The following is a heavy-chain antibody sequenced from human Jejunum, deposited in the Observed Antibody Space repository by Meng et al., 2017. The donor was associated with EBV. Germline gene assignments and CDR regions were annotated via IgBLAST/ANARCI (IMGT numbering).Heavy chain of an antibody. CDR3: ARTYYYDSSGFAPFDY. CDR1: GGSISSSSYY. V-gene: IGHV4-39*07. D-gene: IGHD3-22*01. CDR2: FYYGGST. Sequence: QLQLQESGPGLVKPSETLSLTCTVSGGSISSSSYYWGWIRQPPGKGLEWIGSFYYGGSTYYNPSLKSRVTISEDRSKSQFSLKLSSVTAADTAVYYCARTYYYDSSGFAPFDYWGQGTLVTVSS. J-gene: IGHJ4*02.